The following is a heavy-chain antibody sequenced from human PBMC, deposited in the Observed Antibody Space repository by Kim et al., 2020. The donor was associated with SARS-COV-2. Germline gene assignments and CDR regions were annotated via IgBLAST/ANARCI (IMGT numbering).Heavy chain of an antibody. CDR2: ISYDGSNK. D-gene: IGHD2-2*01. CDR3: ARDLAAYCSGTSCYYYYGMDV. Sequence: GGSLRLSCAASGFTFSSYALHWVRQAPGKGLEWVAVISYDGSNKYYADSVKGRFTISRDNSKNTLYLQMNSLRAEDTAVYYCARDLAAYCSGTSCYYYYGMDVWGQETTVTVAS. V-gene: IGHV3-30-3*01. CDR1: GFTFSSYA. J-gene: IGHJ6*02.